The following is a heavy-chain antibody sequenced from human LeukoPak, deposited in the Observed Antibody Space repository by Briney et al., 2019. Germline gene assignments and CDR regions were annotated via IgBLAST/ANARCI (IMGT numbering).Heavy chain of an antibody. CDR1: GYTFTGYY. CDR2: INPHSGDT. V-gene: IGHV1-2*02. CDR3: ARGLHYGSGNYYNAPFDY. Sequence: ASVKVSFKASGYTFTGYYMHWVRQAPGQGLEWMGWINPHSGDTKYAEKFQDRVTMTRDTSISTAYMELSSLRSDDTAVYYCARGLHYGSGNYYNAPFDYWGQGTLVTVSS. J-gene: IGHJ4*02. D-gene: IGHD3-10*01.